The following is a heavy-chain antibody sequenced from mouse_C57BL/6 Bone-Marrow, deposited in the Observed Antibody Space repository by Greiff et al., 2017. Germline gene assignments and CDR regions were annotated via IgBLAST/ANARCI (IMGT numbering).Heavy chain of an antibody. CDR2: IRNKANNHAT. CDR1: GFTFSDAW. V-gene: IGHV6-6*01. D-gene: IGHD3-3*01. CDR3: TGKDPRDIYWCFDV. Sequence: EVTLVESGGGLVQPGGSMKLSCAASGFTFSDAWMDWVRQSPEKGLEWVAEIRNKANNHATYYAGSVKGRVTISSDDSKSSVYMQMNRLRAEATGSYYCTGKDPRDIYWCFDVWGTGTTVTVSS. J-gene: IGHJ1*03.